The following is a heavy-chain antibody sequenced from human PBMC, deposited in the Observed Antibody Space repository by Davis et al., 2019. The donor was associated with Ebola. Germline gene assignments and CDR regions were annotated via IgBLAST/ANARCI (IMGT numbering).Heavy chain of an antibody. V-gene: IGHV1-18*01. CDR3: GKVGMHCSGGRCYSSYWFDP. CDR1: GYTFTSFG. J-gene: IGHJ5*02. Sequence: ASVKVSCKASGYTFTSFGFSWVRQAPGQGLEWMGWISTYNGNTNSAQKLQGRVTMTTDTSTSTVYMELRSLRSDDTAVYYCGKVGMHCSGGRCYSSYWFDPWGQGTLVTVSS. D-gene: IGHD2-15*01. CDR2: ISTYNGNT.